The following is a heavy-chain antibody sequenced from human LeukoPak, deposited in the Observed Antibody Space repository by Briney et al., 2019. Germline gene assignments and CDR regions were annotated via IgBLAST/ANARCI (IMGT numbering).Heavy chain of an antibody. CDR1: GFTFSSYE. D-gene: IGHD3-10*01. V-gene: IGHV3-48*03. CDR2: ISSSGSTI. J-gene: IGHJ4*02. CDR3: APGRFGELWIY. Sequence: PGGSLRLSCAASGFTFSSYEMNWVRQAPGKGLEWVSYISSSGSTIYYADSVKGRFTISRDNAKNSLYLQMNSLRAEDTAVYYCAPGRFGELWIYWGQGTLVTVSS.